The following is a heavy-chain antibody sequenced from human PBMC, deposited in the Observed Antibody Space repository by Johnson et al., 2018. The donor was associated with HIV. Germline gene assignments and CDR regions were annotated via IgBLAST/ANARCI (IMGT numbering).Heavy chain of an antibody. CDR2: ISSSGSTI. CDR3: ARGDILIGYSGAFDM. CDR1: GFTFSSYG. D-gene: IGHD3-9*01. J-gene: IGHJ3*02. V-gene: IGHV3-48*04. Sequence: VQLVESGGGVVQPGGSLRLSCAASGFTFSSYGMHWVRQAPGKGLEWVSYISSSGSTIYYADSVKGRFTISRDNAKNSLYLQMNSLRAEDTAVYYCARGDILIGYSGAFDMWGQGTMVTVSS.